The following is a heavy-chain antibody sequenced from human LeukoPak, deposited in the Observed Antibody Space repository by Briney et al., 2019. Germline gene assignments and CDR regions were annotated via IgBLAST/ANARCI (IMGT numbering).Heavy chain of an antibody. CDR3: ARKAPKKGWFDP. J-gene: IGHJ5*02. CDR2: THPSGNT. V-gene: IGHV4-4*09. Sequence: SETLSLTCTVSAGSNNRYYWSWIRQPPGKGLEWIGYTHPSGNTNYSPSLKSRVTISIDTSRNQFSLKLSSVTAADTAVYFCARKAPKKGWFDPWGQGTLVTVSS. CDR1: AGSNNRYY.